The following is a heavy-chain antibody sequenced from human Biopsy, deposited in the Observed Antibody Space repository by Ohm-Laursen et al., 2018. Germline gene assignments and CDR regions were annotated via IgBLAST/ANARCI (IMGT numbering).Heavy chain of an antibody. D-gene: IGHD6-19*01. Sequence: SLRLSCAASGFSVSSYYVNWVRQAPGKGLEWVSVIYSGGNTYYADSVKGRFTISRDNSKNTLYLQMNSLRAEDTAVYYCARGGIAVAGTNFDYWGQGTLVTVSS. CDR2: IYSGGNT. V-gene: IGHV3-66*01. CDR1: GFSVSSYY. CDR3: ARGGIAVAGTNFDY. J-gene: IGHJ4*02.